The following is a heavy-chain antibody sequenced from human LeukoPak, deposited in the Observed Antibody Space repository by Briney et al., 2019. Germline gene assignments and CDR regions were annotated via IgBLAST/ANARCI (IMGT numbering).Heavy chain of an antibody. CDR3: AKDHPVGIAAAGTVDYYYYMDV. V-gene: IGHV3-30*02. Sequence: QPGRSLRLSCAASGFTFSSYGMHWVRQAPGKGLEWVAFIRYDGSNKYYADSVKGRFTISRDNSKNTLCLQMDSLRAEDTAVYYCAKDHPVGIAAAGTVDYYYYMDVWGKGTTVTVSS. J-gene: IGHJ6*03. D-gene: IGHD6-13*01. CDR1: GFTFSSYG. CDR2: IRYDGSNK.